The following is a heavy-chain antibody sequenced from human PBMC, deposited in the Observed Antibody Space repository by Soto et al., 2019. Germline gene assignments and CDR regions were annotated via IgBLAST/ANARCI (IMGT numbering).Heavy chain of an antibody. D-gene: IGHD2-15*01. CDR3: ARSQGGSSSLDIYYDYYYGMDV. CDR2: VIPIFGTP. V-gene: IGHV1-69*01. CDR1: GGTFSTYA. J-gene: IGHJ6*02. Sequence: QVQLVQSGAEVKKPGSSVNVSCKAPGGTFSTYAISWVRQAPGQGLEWMGGVIPIFGTPKYAQKFQGRVTVTAAESTSTGYMELRSLISEDTAVYYCARSQGGSSSLDIYYDYYYGMDVWGQWTTVTVSS.